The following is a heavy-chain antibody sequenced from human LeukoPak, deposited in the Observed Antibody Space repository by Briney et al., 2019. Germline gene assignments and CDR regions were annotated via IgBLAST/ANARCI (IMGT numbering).Heavy chain of an antibody. V-gene: IGHV1-2*06. CDR2: INPSSGGT. CDR3: TRGPSGSDY. D-gene: IGHD3-10*01. J-gene: IGHJ4*02. Sequence: ASVKVSCKVSGCTFTGYYLHWVRQAPGQGLEWMGRINPSSGGTNYAQKFQGRVTMTRDTSINTAYMDLSSLRSDDTAVYYCTRGPSGSDYWGQGTLVTVSS. CDR1: GCTFTGYY.